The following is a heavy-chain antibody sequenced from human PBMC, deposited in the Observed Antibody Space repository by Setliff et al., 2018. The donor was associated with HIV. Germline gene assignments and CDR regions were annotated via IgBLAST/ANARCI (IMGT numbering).Heavy chain of an antibody. D-gene: IGHD5-18*01. Sequence: PGGSLRLSCEASAFIFTTYGMHWVRQAPGKGLEWIAFIRYDGNDKYYADSVKGRFTIARDDTKNTVSLQMTNLEPGDTAMYYCAKGGYGGAYYVAGYWGQGTKVTVSS. CDR2: IRYDGNDK. V-gene: IGHV3-30*02. CDR3: AKGGYGGAYYVAGY. J-gene: IGHJ4*02. CDR1: AFIFTTYG.